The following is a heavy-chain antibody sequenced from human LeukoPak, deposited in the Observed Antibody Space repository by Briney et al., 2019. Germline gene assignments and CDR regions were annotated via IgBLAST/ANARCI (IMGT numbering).Heavy chain of an antibody. CDR2: ITGSGGST. CDR3: AKDPNGDYIGAFDI. CDR1: KFNFHNYG. Sequence: GGSLRLSCTTPKFNFHNYGLTWVRQAPGKELEWVSSITGSGGSTQYAASVQGRFTISRDNSKNTLYLQMNSLRAEDMAVYYCAKDPNGDYIGAFDIWGQGTMVTVSS. D-gene: IGHD4-17*01. J-gene: IGHJ3*02. V-gene: IGHV3-23*01.